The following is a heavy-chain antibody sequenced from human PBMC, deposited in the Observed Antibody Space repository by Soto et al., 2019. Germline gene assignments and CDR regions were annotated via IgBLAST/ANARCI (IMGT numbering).Heavy chain of an antibody. CDR1: GFTFSDYW. J-gene: IGHJ3*02. V-gene: IGHV3-7*01. CDR2: IKQDGNEK. CDR3: ARGLVCRGEDSPWELFDI. D-gene: IGHD1-26*01. Sequence: GGSLRLSCAVSGFTFSDYWMSWVRQAPGKGLEWVANIKQDGNEKYYVDSVKGRFTISRDNAKNSLYLQMNSLRAEDTAVYYCARGLVCRGEDSPWELFDIWSQGTMVIGSS.